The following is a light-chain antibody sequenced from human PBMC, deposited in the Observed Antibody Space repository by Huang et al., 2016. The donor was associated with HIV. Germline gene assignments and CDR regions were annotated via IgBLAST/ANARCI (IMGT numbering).Light chain of an antibody. CDR2: WAS. CDR3: QQYYHNPLT. V-gene: IGKV4-1*01. J-gene: IGKJ4*01. CDR1: QSLFFSSNKRDY. Sequence: DIVMTQSPDSLTVSLGERATINCRSSQSLFFSSNKRDYLAWYQKKPGQPPKLVISWASARESGVPDRFSGSGSETHFTLTINSLQAEDVAVYYCQQYYHNPLTFGGGTKVEI.